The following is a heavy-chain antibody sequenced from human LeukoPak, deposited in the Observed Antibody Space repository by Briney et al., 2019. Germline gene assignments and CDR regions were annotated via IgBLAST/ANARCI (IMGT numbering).Heavy chain of an antibody. V-gene: IGHV4-61*08. D-gene: IGHD4-17*01. CDR3: ARVPISTTARGYFDY. Sequence: PSETLSLTCTVSGGSVISGGYYWSWIWQPPGKGLEWIGYIYYSGSTTYNPSLKSRVTISVDTSKNKFPLKLSSVTAADTAVYYCARVPISTTARGYFDYWGQGTLVTVSS. CDR2: IYYSGST. J-gene: IGHJ4*02. CDR1: GGSVISGGYY.